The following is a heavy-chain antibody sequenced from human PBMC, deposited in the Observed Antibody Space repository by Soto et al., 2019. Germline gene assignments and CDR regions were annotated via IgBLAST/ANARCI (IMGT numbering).Heavy chain of an antibody. CDR3: AKSPRGEMATD. J-gene: IGHJ4*02. CDR2: INTYNGMT. D-gene: IGHD5-12*01. CDR1: GDTFINYH. V-gene: IGHV1-18*01. Sequence: QVQLVQSGGEVKKPGASVTVSCKASGDTFINYHITWVRQAPGQGLDWMAWINTYNGMTDYAQKFQGRVTMTRDTSTSTAYMELRNLGSDDTAVYFCAKSPRGEMATDWGQGTLVTVSS.